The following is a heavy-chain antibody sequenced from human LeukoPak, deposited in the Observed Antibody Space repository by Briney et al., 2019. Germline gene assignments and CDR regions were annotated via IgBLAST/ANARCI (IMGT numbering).Heavy chain of an antibody. D-gene: IGHD4-23*01. Sequence: GGSLRLSCAASGFTLSSYGMHWVRQAPGKGLEWVAIISYAGSNKYYVDSVKGRFTISRDNSKNTLYLQMNSLRAEDTAVYYCAKDSLRWSYFYYGMDVWGQGTTVTVSS. V-gene: IGHV3-30*18. CDR2: ISYAGSNK. J-gene: IGHJ6*02. CDR1: GFTLSSYG. CDR3: AKDSLRWSYFYYGMDV.